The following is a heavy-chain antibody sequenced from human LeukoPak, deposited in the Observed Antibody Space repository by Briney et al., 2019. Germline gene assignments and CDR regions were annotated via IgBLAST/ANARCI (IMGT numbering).Heavy chain of an antibody. V-gene: IGHV1-46*01. D-gene: IGHD3-22*01. Sequence: ASVKVSCKASGYTFTSYYMHWVRQAPGQGLEWMGIINPSGGSTSYAQKFQGRVTMTRDTSTSIVYMELSSLRSEDTAVYYCARVAMVDYDSEYYFDYWGQGTLVTVSS. J-gene: IGHJ4*02. CDR1: GYTFTSYY. CDR3: ARVAMVDYDSEYYFDY. CDR2: INPSGGST.